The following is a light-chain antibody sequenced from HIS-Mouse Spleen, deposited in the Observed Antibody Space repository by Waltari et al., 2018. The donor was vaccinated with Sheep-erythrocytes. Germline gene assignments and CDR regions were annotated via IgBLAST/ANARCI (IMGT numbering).Light chain of an antibody. CDR3: QAWDSSTVV. J-gene: IGLJ2*01. Sequence: SYELTQPPSVSVSPGQTASITCSGDKLGDKYACWYHQKPGQSPVLVIYQDSKRPSGIPERFSGSSSGDTATLTISGTQAMDEADYYCQAWDSSTVVFGGGTK. CDR1: KLGDKY. CDR2: QDS. V-gene: IGLV3-1*01.